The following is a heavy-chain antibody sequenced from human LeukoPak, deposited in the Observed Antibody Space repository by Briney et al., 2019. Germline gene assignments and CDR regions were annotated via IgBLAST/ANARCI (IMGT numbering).Heavy chain of an antibody. CDR3: AKDPGYSSGAYYGDY. Sequence: PGGSLRLSCAASGFRFSDSYMSWIRQAPGKGLEWVSYISPGGDTTYYTDSVKGRFTISRDNAKNSVYLQIHSLRAEDTAVYYCAKDPGYSSGAYYGDYWGQGALVTVSS. V-gene: IGHV3-11*01. D-gene: IGHD3-10*01. CDR2: ISPGGDTT. J-gene: IGHJ4*02. CDR1: GFRFSDSY.